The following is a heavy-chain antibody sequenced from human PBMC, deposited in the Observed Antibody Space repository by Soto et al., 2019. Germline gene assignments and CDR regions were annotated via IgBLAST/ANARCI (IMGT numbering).Heavy chain of an antibody. V-gene: IGHV4-31*03. Sequence: QVQLQESGPGLVKPSQTLSLTCTVSGGSINSGAHYWIWLRQHPGKGLEWIGYIYYSGDTKYNPSIKSRVTIALDTSKNQFSLKRNSVTAADTAVYYCARVERASWLDYWGQGTLVTVSS. CDR1: GGSINSGAHY. CDR3: ARVERASWLDY. J-gene: IGHJ4*02. D-gene: IGHD2-2*01. CDR2: IYYSGDT.